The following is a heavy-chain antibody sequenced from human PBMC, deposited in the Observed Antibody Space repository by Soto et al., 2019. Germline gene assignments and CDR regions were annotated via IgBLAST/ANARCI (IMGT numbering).Heavy chain of an antibody. Sequence: GGSLRLSCAASGFTLSSYEMNWVRQAPGKGLEWVSYISVGSGSIFYADSVKGRFTISRDDAKNSLYLQMNTLRGEDTAVYYCVRDDRWAFDIWGQGTMVTVSS. J-gene: IGHJ3*02. CDR1: GFTLSSYE. CDR2: ISVGSGSI. V-gene: IGHV3-48*03. CDR3: VRDDRWAFDI. D-gene: IGHD3-22*01.